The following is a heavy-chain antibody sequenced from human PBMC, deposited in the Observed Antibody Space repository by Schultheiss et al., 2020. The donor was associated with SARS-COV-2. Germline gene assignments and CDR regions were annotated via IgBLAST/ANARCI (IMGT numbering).Heavy chain of an antibody. CDR1: GFTVSSNY. J-gene: IGHJ6*02. V-gene: IGHV3-23*01. CDR2: ISGSGGST. CDR3: ARDSGATGMLYYYYGMDV. Sequence: GESLKISCAASGFTVSSNYMSWVRQAPGKGLEWVSAISGSGGSTYYADSVKGRFTISRDNAKNSLYLQMNSLRAEDTAVYYCARDSGATGMLYYYYGMDVWGQGTTVTVSS. D-gene: IGHD1-26*01.